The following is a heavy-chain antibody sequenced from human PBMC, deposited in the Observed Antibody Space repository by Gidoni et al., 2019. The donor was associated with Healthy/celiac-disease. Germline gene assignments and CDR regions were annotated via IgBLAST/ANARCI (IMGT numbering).Heavy chain of an antibody. CDR1: GGSISSYY. CDR2: IYYSGST. CDR3: ARAGSSYSSSWPGGYYYGMDV. D-gene: IGHD6-13*01. Sequence: QVQLQESGPGLVKPSETLSLTCTVSGGSISSYYWSWIRQPPGKGLEWIGYIYYSGSTNYNPSLKSRVTISVDTSKNQFSLKLSSVTAADTAVYYCARAGSSYSSSWPGGYYYGMDVWGQGTTVTVSS. V-gene: IGHV4-59*01. J-gene: IGHJ6*02.